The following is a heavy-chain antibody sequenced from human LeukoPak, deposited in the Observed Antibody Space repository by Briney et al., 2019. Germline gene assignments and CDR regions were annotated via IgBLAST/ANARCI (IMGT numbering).Heavy chain of an antibody. V-gene: IGHV4-38-2*02. Sequence: SETLSLTCTVSGYSISSGYYWGWIRQPPGKGLEWIGSIYHSGSTYYNPSLKSRVTISVDTSKNQFSLKLSSVTAADTAVYYCARRRMITMVRGVRGWFDPWGQGTLVTVSS. CDR3: ARRRMITMVRGVRGWFDP. D-gene: IGHD3-10*01. CDR2: IYHSGST. CDR1: GYSISSGYY. J-gene: IGHJ5*02.